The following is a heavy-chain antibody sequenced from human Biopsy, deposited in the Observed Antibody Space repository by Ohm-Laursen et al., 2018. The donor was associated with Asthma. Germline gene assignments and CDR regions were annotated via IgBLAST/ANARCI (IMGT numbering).Heavy chain of an antibody. Sequence: SQTLSLTYTVSGGSISSGAYYWSWVRQPPGKGLEWIGHIYYIGSTYYNPSLKSRVAISLDTSKNQFSLKLSSVTAADTAVYFCARRGGVRRYFDYWGQGTLVTVSS. V-gene: IGHV4-30-4*01. CDR3: ARRGGVRRYFDY. J-gene: IGHJ4*02. D-gene: IGHD3-16*01. CDR2: IYYIGST. CDR1: GGSISSGAYY.